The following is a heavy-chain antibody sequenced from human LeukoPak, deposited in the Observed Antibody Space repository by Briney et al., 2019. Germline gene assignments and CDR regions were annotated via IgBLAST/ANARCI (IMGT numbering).Heavy chain of an antibody. CDR1: GFTFSSNW. CDR3: ARGPLWFGESY. Sequence: GGSLRLSCAASGFTFSSNWMSWVRQAPGNGLEWMANIKQDGSETHYIDSVKGRFTISRDNAKNSLYLQMNSLRAEDTAVYYCARGPLWFGESYWGQGTLVTVSS. CDR2: IKQDGSET. D-gene: IGHD3-10*01. J-gene: IGHJ4*02. V-gene: IGHV3-7*01.